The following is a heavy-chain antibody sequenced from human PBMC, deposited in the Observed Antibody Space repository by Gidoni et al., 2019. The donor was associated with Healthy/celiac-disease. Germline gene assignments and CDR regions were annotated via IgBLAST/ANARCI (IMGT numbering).Heavy chain of an antibody. V-gene: IGHV2-70*01. J-gene: IGHJ4*02. Sequence: HGTLREPGPAPVKPTQTSTLTCTFAAFSHRPSRMCVRWIRQPPGTALEWLALIDADEDKYYRTSLKTRLTISKDTSKNQVVLKMMNMDPVDTATYYCARLGYDSSGYYRAFDYWGQGTLVTVSS. CDR1: AFSHRPSRMC. CDR2: IDADEDK. D-gene: IGHD3-22*01. CDR3: ARLGYDSSGYYRAFDY.